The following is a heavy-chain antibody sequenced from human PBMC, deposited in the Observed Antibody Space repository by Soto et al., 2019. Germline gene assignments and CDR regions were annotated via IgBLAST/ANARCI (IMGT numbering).Heavy chain of an antibody. J-gene: IGHJ3*02. D-gene: IGHD6-6*01. Sequence: QVQLVQSGAEVKKPGSSVKVSCKASGGTFSSYTISWVRQAPGQGLEWMGRIIPILGIANYAQKFQGRVTITADKSTSTAYMELSSLRSEDTAVYYCARDLDSSSSSSTAFDIWGQGTMVTVS. V-gene: IGHV1-69*08. CDR3: ARDLDSSSSSSTAFDI. CDR2: IIPILGIA. CDR1: GGTFSSYT.